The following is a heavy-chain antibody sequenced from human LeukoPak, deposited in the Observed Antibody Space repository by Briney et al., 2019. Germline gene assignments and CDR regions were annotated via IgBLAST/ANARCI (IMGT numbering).Heavy chain of an antibody. J-gene: IGHJ4*02. D-gene: IGHD6-6*01. CDR3: ARHPLSSYFEY. CDR2: IYHSGST. CDR1: GYSISSGYY. Sequence: PSETLSLTCAVSGYSISSGYYWGCIRQPPGKGLEWIGSIYHSGSTYYNPSLKSRVTISVDTSKNQFSLKLSSVTAADTAVYYCARHPLSSYFEYGPQGTVVTVSS. V-gene: IGHV4-38-2*01.